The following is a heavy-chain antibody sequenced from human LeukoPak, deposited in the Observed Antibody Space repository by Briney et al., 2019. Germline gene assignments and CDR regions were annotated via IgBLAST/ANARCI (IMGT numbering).Heavy chain of an antibody. V-gene: IGHV4-31*03. CDR2: IFYSGST. Sequence: SETLSLTCSVSGGSVTGGGYYWSWIRRHPGKGLEWIGNIFYSGSTYYNPSLKSRITISVDTSKSQFSLKLTSVTAADTSVYYCARGKDLGGYVNHFDCWGQGALVTVSS. J-gene: IGHJ4*02. CDR1: GGSVTGGGYY. D-gene: IGHD3-22*01. CDR3: ARGKDLGGYVNHFDC.